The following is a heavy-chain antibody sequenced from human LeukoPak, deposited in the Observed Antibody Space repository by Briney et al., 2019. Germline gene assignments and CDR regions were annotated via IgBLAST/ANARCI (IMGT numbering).Heavy chain of an antibody. V-gene: IGHV4-38-2*02. Sequence: PSETLSLTCTVSGYSISSGYYWGWIRQPPGKGLEWIGSIYHSGSTYYNPSLKSRVTISVDTSKYQFSLKLSSVTAADTAVYYCARSITLVRGIQYSYYYYFDVWGKGTTVTISS. CDR2: IYHSGST. D-gene: IGHD3-10*01. CDR3: ARSITLVRGIQYSYYYYFDV. CDR1: GYSISSGYY. J-gene: IGHJ6*03.